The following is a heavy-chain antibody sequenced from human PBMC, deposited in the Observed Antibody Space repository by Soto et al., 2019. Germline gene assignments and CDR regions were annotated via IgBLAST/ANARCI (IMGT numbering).Heavy chain of an antibody. D-gene: IGHD3-22*01. Sequence: GGSLRLSCAASGFTVSSNYMSWVRQAPGKGLEWVSVIYSGGSTYYADSVKGRFTISRDNSKNTLYLQMNSLRAEDTAVYYCARVPDSSGYYFLDYWRQGTLVTVSS. J-gene: IGHJ4*02. CDR2: IYSGGST. CDR3: ARVPDSSGYYFLDY. V-gene: IGHV3-53*01. CDR1: GFTVSSNY.